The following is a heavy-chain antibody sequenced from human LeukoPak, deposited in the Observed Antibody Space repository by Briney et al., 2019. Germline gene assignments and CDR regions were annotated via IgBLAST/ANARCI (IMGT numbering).Heavy chain of an antibody. J-gene: IGHJ4*02. Sequence: GGSLRLSCAASGFTFSDYYMSWIRQAPGKGLEWVSYISSSGSTIYYADSVKGRFTISRDNAKNSLYLQMNSLRAEDTAVYYCARELSYDSSGYCYGYWGQGTLVTVSS. CDR3: ARELSYDSSGYCYGY. D-gene: IGHD3-22*01. V-gene: IGHV3-11*01. CDR1: GFTFSDYY. CDR2: ISSSGSTI.